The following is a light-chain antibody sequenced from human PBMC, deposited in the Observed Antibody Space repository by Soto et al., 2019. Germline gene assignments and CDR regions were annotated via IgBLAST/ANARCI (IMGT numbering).Light chain of an antibody. CDR2: DVS. CDR1: QSLLHNNGKTY. V-gene: IGKV2D-29*01. Sequence: DVVLTQAPLSLSVTPGQPASISCKSSQSLLHNNGKTYLYWYLQKPGQPPQLLMYDVSNRFSGVPDRFSGSGSGTDFTVKISRVEAEDVGAYCCMQCVRLALTCGGGTKVEIK. CDR3: MQCVRLALT. J-gene: IGKJ4*01.